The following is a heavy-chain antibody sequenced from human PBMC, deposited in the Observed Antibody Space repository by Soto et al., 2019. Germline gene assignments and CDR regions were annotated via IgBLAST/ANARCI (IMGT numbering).Heavy chain of an antibody. V-gene: IGHV1-69*06. CDR2: IIPIFGTA. CDR1: GGTFSSYA. J-gene: IGHJ6*02. D-gene: IGHD6-19*01. CDR3: ARDIVAVAGTPSYYYYYGMDV. Sequence: QVQLVQSGAEVKKPGSSVKVSCKASGGTFSSYAISWVRQAPGQGLEWMGGIIPIFGTANYAQKFQGRVMITAAKSTSTASMELSSLRSEDTAVYYCARDIVAVAGTPSYYYYYGMDVWCQGTTVTVSS.